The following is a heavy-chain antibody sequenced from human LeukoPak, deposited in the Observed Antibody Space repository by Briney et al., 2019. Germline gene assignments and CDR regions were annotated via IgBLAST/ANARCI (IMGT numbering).Heavy chain of an antibody. CDR1: GYSFTSFG. D-gene: IGHD6-13*01. V-gene: IGHV1-18*01. Sequence: ASVKVSCKASGYSFTSFGISWVRQAPGQGLEWMGWISAYNGNTHYAQNHQGRVTMTTDTSTSTAYMELRTLRSDDTAVYYCARDHGEAAAGVFAPFDYWGQGTLVTVSS. CDR3: ARDHGEAAAGVFAPFDY. J-gene: IGHJ4*02. CDR2: ISAYNGNT.